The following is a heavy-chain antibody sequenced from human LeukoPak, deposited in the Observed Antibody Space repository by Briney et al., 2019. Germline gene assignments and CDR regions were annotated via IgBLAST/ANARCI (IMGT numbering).Heavy chain of an antibody. CDR2: IIPIFGTA. CDR3: ASQDTPATGVDYFDY. J-gene: IGHJ4*02. D-gene: IGHD7-27*01. Sequence: ASVKVSCKASGGTFSSYAISWVRQAPGQGLEWMGGIIPIFGTANYAQKFQGRVTITTDESTSTAYMELSSLRSEDTAVYYCASQDTPATGVDYFDYWGQGTLVTVSS. V-gene: IGHV1-69*05. CDR1: GGTFSSYA.